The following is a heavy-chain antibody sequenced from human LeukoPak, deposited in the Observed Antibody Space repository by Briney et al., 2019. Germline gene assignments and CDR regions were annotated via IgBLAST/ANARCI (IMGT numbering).Heavy chain of an antibody. J-gene: IGHJ3*02. Sequence: PGGSLRLSCAASGFTFSSYSMNWVRQAPGKGLEWVSSISSSSSYIYYADSVKGRFTISRDNAKNSLYLQMNSLRAEDTAVYYCARDLWGYDSSGTTVHDAFDIWGQGTMVTVSS. CDR3: ARDLWGYDSSGTTVHDAFDI. CDR1: GFTFSSYS. D-gene: IGHD3-22*01. V-gene: IGHV3-21*01. CDR2: ISSSSSYI.